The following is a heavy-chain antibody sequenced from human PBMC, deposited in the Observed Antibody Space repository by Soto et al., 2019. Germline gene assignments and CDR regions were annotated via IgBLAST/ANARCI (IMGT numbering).Heavy chain of an antibody. J-gene: IGHJ4*02. CDR3: ARLIRGAAAAFDS. Sequence: QVQLQESGPGLVKPSETLSLTCTVSGGSIDTYYWSWIRQPPGKGLEYIGYISHTVTTDSNPSLKSRVTLSIDTSKNQFSLNLSSVTASDTASYYCARLIRGAAAAFDSWGQGSLVTVSS. D-gene: IGHD6-25*01. CDR1: GGSIDTYY. V-gene: IGHV4-59*08. CDR2: ISHTVTT.